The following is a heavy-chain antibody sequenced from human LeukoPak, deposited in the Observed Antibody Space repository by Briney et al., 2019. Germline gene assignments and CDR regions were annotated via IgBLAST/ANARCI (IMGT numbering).Heavy chain of an antibody. V-gene: IGHV3-15*01. D-gene: IGHD3-22*01. J-gene: IGHJ4*02. CDR3: YPSYYDSSGLDY. CDR1: GFTFSNAW. CDR2: IKSKTDGGTT. Sequence: GSLRLSCAASGFTFSNAWMSWVRQAPGKGLEWVGRIKSKTDGGTTDYAAPVKGRFTISRDDSKNTLYLQMNSLKTEDTAVYYCYPSYYDSSGLDYWGQGTLVTVSS.